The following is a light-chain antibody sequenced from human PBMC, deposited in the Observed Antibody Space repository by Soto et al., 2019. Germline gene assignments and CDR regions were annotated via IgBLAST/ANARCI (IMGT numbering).Light chain of an antibody. V-gene: IGKV3-11*01. CDR3: QQYGSSSWT. CDR2: DAS. Sequence: IVLTQSPSTLSLSQREKATLSCRASQSVSNFLAWYQQKPGQAPRLLIYDASNRATGIPVRFSGSGSGTDFTLTISSLEPEDFAVYYCQQYGSSSWTFGQGTKVDIK. J-gene: IGKJ1*01. CDR1: QSVSNF.